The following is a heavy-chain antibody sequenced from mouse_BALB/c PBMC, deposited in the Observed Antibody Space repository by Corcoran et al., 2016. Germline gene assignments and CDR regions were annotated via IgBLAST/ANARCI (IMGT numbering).Heavy chain of an antibody. CDR3: AKTARATYYFDY. Sequence: QVQLQQSGPELVKPGASVKISCKASGYSFTSYYIHWVMQRPGQGLEWIGWIFPGSGNTKYNEKFKGKATLTADTSSSTAYMQLSSLTSEDSAVYFCAKTARATYYFDYWGQGTTLTVSS. J-gene: IGHJ2*01. V-gene: IGHV1-66*01. CDR1: GYSFTSYY. D-gene: IGHD3-2*01. CDR2: IFPGSGNT.